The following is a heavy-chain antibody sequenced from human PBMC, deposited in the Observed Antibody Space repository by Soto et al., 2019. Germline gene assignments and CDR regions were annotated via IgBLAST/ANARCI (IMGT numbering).Heavy chain of an antibody. CDR3: GRGRSAGVSAPNDAFDI. D-gene: IGHD6-25*01. CDR2: ISSSSDYI. J-gene: IGHJ3*02. Sequence: GGSLRLSCAASRFTFSSYSMNWVRQAPGKGLEWVSSISSSSDYIYYADSVKGRFTISRDNTKNSLYLQMNSLRADDTAVYYCGRGRSAGVSAPNDAFDIWGQGTMVTVSS. CDR1: RFTFSSYS. V-gene: IGHV3-21*01.